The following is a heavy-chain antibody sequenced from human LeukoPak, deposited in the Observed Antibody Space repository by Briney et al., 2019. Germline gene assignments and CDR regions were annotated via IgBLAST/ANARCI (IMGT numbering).Heavy chain of an antibody. V-gene: IGHV3-30*03. CDR1: GFSISNYI. CDR2: SDE. J-gene: IGHJ3*02. Sequence: GGSLRLSCAASGFSISNYIMHWVRQAPGKGLGWVASSDEDYIDSVKGRFIVSRDNSKNTLYLQMNSLRAEDTAVYYCVRETIPAAPHSGAFHIWGQGTMVTVSS. CDR3: VRETIPAAPHSGAFHI. D-gene: IGHD6-13*01.